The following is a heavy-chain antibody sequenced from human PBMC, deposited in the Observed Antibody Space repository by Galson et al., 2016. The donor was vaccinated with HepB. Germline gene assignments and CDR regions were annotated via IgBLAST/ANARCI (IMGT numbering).Heavy chain of an antibody. CDR2: MSHDGSSK. J-gene: IGHJ4*02. V-gene: IGHV3-30*18. D-gene: IGHD2/OR15-2a*01. CDR3: AKDRSGRFYFPSGDFDY. CDR1: GFTFSSYG. Sequence: SLRLSCAASGFTFSSYGMHWVRQAPGKGLEWLAFMSHDGSSKYYADSVKGRFTISRDNSKNTVFLQMNSLRAEDTAVYYCAKDRSGRFYFPSGDFDYWGQGALVTVSS.